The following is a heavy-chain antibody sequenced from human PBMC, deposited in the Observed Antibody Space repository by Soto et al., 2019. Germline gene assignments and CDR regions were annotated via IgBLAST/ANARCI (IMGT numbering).Heavy chain of an antibody. CDR1: GFTFSNSW. Sequence: EVQLVASGGGLVQPGGSLRLSCAASGFTFSNSWMHWVRQAPGKGLVWVSRIKSDGITTTYADSVKGRFTISRDNAKNTLYLQMNSLRADDTAVYFCARDSYEYSSGSGPYWGQGTLVTVSS. J-gene: IGHJ4*02. CDR2: IKSDGITT. V-gene: IGHV3-74*01. D-gene: IGHD3-10*01. CDR3: ARDSYEYSSGSGPY.